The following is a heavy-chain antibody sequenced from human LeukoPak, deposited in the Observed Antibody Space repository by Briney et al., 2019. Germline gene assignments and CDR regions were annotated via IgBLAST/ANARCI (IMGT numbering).Heavy chain of an antibody. V-gene: IGHV3-21*01. CDR3: ARETSGSGGYYYYYMDV. Sequence: GGSLRLSCAASGFTFSSYEMNWVRQAPGKGLEWVSSISSSSSYIYYADSVKGRFTISRDNAKNSLYLQMNSLRAEDTAVYYCARETSGSGGYYYYYMDVWGKGTTVTISS. CDR2: ISSSSSYI. D-gene: IGHD3-10*01. J-gene: IGHJ6*03. CDR1: GFTFSSYE.